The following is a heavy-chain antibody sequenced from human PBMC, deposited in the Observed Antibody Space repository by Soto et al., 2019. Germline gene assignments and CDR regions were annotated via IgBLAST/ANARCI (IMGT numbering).Heavy chain of an antibody. D-gene: IGHD3-22*01. Sequence: GGSLRLSCAASGFTFSSYDMHWVRQATGKGLEWVSAIGTAGDTYYPGSVKGRFTISRENAKNSLYLQMNSLRAEDTAVYYCARVLERFDSSGYYPSGWYFDLWGRGTLVTVSS. J-gene: IGHJ2*01. CDR3: ARVLERFDSSGYYPSGWYFDL. V-gene: IGHV3-13*01. CDR1: GFTFSSYD. CDR2: IGTAGDT.